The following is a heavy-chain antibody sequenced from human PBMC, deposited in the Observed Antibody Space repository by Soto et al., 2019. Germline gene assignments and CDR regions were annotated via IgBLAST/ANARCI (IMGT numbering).Heavy chain of an antibody. Sequence: SETLSLTCTVSGGSVSSVSYYWGWIRQPPGKGLEWIGYIYYSGSTNYNPPLKSRVSISVDTSKNQFSLKLDSVTAADTAVYYCARGGGGWFGDVHASYWGQGTLVTVSS. CDR2: IYYSGST. CDR1: GGSVSSVSYY. J-gene: IGHJ4*02. V-gene: IGHV4-61*01. CDR3: ARGGGGWFGDVHASY. D-gene: IGHD3-10*01.